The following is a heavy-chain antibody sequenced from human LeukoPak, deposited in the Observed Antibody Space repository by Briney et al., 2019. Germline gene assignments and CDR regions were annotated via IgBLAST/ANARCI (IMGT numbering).Heavy chain of an antibody. CDR1: GFTFSSYG. Sequence: PGGSLRLSCAASGFTFSSYGMSWVRQAPGKGLEWVSAISGSGGSTYYADSVKGRFTISRDNSKNTLYLQMNSLRAEDTAVYYCARSIESGYYPVPFDYWGQGTLVTVSS. CDR3: ARSIESGYYPVPFDY. D-gene: IGHD3-22*01. J-gene: IGHJ4*02. V-gene: IGHV3-23*01. CDR2: ISGSGGST.